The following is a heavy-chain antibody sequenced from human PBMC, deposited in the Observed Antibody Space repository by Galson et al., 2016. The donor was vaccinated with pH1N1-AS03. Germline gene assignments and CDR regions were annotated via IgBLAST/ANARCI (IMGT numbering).Heavy chain of an antibody. V-gene: IGHV3-7*01. CDR2: IKNDGSDQ. D-gene: IGHD3-10*01. J-gene: IGHJ6*02. CDR3: ASAVRGSAVDV. CDR1: GFSFSVFW. Sequence: SLRLSCAASGFSFSVFWMRWVRQAPGKGLESVANIKNDGSDQYYVDSVKGRFTISRDNAKNSLYLQMNSLRVEDTAIYYCASAVRGSAVDVWGQGTTVTVS.